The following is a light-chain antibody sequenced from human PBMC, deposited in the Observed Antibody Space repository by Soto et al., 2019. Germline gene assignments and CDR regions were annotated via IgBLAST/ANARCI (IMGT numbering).Light chain of an antibody. J-gene: IGKJ5*01. CDR2: DTS. CDR3: QQYNHWSLIS. V-gene: IGKV3-15*01. CDR1: QSVTMK. Sequence: DIVVPQSPATLSVSPGESATLSCRTSQSVTMKLAWYQQKPGRAPRLLIYDTSTRATDIPARCSGSGSGTEFTLTISRLQSEEFAVYFCQQYNHWSLISFGQGTRLEIK.